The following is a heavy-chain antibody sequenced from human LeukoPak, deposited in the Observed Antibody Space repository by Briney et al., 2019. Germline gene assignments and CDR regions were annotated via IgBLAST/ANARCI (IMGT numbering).Heavy chain of an antibody. Sequence: GRSLRLSCAASGFTFSSYAMHWVRQAPGKGLEWVAVIPYDGSNKYYADSVKGRFTISRDNSKNTLYLQMNSLRAEDTAVYYCAREDTAMVLIDYWGQGTLVTVSS. CDR2: IPYDGSNK. CDR1: GFTFSSYA. V-gene: IGHV3-30-3*01. CDR3: AREDTAMVLIDY. D-gene: IGHD5-18*01. J-gene: IGHJ4*02.